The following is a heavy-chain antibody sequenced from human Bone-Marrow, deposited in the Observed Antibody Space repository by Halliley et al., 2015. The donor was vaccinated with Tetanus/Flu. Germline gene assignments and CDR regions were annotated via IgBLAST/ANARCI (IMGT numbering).Heavy chain of an antibody. V-gene: IGHV4-30-4*01. CDR3: ARVVGSWYYFDY. CDR2: IYYSGST. Sequence: LEWIGYIYYSGSTYYNPSLKSRVTISVDTSKNQFSLKLSSVTAADTAVYYCARVVGSWYYFDYWGQGTLVTVSS. J-gene: IGHJ4*02. D-gene: IGHD6-13*01.